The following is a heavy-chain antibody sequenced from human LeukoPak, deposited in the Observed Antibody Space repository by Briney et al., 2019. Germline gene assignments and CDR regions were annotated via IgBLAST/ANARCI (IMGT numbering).Heavy chain of an antibody. J-gene: IGHJ4*02. D-gene: IGHD6-19*01. V-gene: IGHV3-7*04. CDR2: MNQDGSEQ. CDR1: GFTFSSYW. CDR3: SRGQGCAY. Sequence: GGSLRLSCAASGFTFSSYWMSWVRQAPGKGLEWVANMNQDGSEQYYVDSVKGRFSISRDNAKKSLYLQMNSLRAEDTAVYYCSRGQGCAYWGQGTLVTVSS.